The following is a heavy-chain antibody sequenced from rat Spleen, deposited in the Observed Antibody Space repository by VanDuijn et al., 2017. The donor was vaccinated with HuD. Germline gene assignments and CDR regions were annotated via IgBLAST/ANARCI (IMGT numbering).Heavy chain of an antibody. J-gene: IGHJ3*01. D-gene: IGHD1-6*01. Sequence: EVQLVESGGGLVQPGRSLKLSCAASGFTFSNYGMHWIRQAPTKGLEWVTTIIYDGTRTFYRDSVKGRFSISRDNAKSTLYLQMDSLRSEDTATYYCATGPRILRLDWFAYWGQGTLVTVSS. V-gene: IGHV5-19*01. CDR1: GFTFSNYG. CDR3: ATGPRILRLDWFAY. CDR2: IIYDGTRT.